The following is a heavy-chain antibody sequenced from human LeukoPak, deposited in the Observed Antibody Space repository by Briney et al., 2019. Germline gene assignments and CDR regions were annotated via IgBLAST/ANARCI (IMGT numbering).Heavy chain of an antibody. J-gene: IGHJ4*02. CDR3: ARYGDNGPFDD. V-gene: IGHV3-74*01. CDR1: GFTFSRYW. CDR2: INGDGAST. D-gene: IGHD4-17*01. Sequence: PGGSLRLSCAASGFTFSRYWKHWVRQAPGMGLVWVARINGDGASTDYAGSVKGRFTISRDNAKNTLYLQINSFRAEDTAVYYCARYGDNGPFDDWGQGTLVAVSS.